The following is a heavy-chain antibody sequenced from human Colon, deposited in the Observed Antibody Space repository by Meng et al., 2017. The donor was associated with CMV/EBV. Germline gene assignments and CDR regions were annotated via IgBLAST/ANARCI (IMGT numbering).Heavy chain of an antibody. CDR1: GASGRSTRHY. CDR3: SRITIFNNFFDP. J-gene: IGHJ5*02. CDR2: IYHNGDT. D-gene: IGHD3-3*01. Sequence: TVSGASGRSTRHYWSWIRQPPGKGLEWIGYIYHNGDTNYNPSLKSRVSLSLDTSNNQFSLHLSSVTAADTAMYYCSRITIFNNFFDPWGQGTLVTVSS. V-gene: IGHV4-61*01.